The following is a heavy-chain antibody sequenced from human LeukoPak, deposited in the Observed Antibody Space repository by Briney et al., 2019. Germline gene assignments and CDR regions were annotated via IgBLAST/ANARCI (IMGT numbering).Heavy chain of an antibody. V-gene: IGHV3-30*02. CDR1: GFTFSSYG. CDR3: AKDRGTGTDAFDI. CDR2: IRYDGSNK. J-gene: IGHJ3*02. Sequence: GGSLRLSCAASGFTFSSYGMHWVRQAPGKGLEWVAFIRYDGSNKYYADSVKGRFTISRDNSKNTLYLQMNSLRAEDTAVYYCAKDRGTGTDAFDIWGQGTMVTVSS. D-gene: IGHD1/OR15-1a*01.